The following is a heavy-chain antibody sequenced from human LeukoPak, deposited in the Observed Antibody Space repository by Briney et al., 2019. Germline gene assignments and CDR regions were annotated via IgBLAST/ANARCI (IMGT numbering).Heavy chain of an antibody. V-gene: IGHV3-11*04. CDR1: GFTFSDYY. CDR2: ISSSGSTI. Sequence: GGSLRLSCAASGFTFSDYYMSWIRQAPGKGLEWVSYISSSGSTIYYADSVKGRFTISRDNAKNSLYLQMNSLRAEDTAVYYCARDYDFWSGALFDPWGQGTLVTVSS. J-gene: IGHJ5*02. D-gene: IGHD3-3*01. CDR3: ARDYDFWSGALFDP.